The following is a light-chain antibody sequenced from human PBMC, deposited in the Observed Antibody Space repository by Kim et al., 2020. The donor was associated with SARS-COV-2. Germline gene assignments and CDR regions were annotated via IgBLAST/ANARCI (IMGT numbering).Light chain of an antibody. V-gene: IGLV3-21*04. CDR1: KIGSKS. Sequence: GKTASISCGGNKIGSKSVPWCQQKPGQAPVLVISYDSDRPSGIPERFSGSNSGNTATLTIRRVEAGDEADYYCQVWDSTIDHRVVFGGGTQLTVL. J-gene: IGLJ3*02. CDR3: QVWDSTIDHRVV. CDR2: YDS.